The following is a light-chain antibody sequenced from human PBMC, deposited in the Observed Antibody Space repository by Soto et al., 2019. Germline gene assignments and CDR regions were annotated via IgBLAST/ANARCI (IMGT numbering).Light chain of an antibody. Sequence: EIVMTQSPATLSVSPGERATLSCRASQSLSSNLAWYQQKPGQAPRLLIYDTSDRATGIPARFSGSGSGTDFTLTISSLEPEDFAVYYCQQYNNWPSITFGQGTRLEIK. CDR3: QQYNNWPSIT. CDR2: DTS. V-gene: IGKV3D-15*01. CDR1: QSLSSN. J-gene: IGKJ5*01.